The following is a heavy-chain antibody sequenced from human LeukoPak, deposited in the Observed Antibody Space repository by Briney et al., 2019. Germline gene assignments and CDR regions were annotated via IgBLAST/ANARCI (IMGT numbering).Heavy chain of an antibody. CDR2: IYSGGST. Sequence: GGSLRLSCAASGFTVSNNYMSWVRQAPGKGLEWVSVIYSGGSTYYADSVKGRFTISRDNSKNTLYLQMNSLRAEDTAVYYCAKKRGTPVTTIDIWGQGTMVTVSS. CDR1: GFTVSNNY. V-gene: IGHV3-53*01. D-gene: IGHD4-17*01. J-gene: IGHJ3*02. CDR3: AKKRGTPVTTIDI.